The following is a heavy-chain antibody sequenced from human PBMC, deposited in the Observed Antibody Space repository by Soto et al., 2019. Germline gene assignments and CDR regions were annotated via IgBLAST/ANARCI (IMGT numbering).Heavy chain of an antibody. D-gene: IGHD2-8*01. CDR1: GFTFSSYA. CDR2: ISYDGSNK. Sequence: PGASLRLSCAASGFTFSSYAMHWVRQAPGKGLEWVAVISYDGSNKYYADSVKGRFTISRDNSKNTLYLQMNSLRAEDTAVYYCARDGGYCTNGVCLNYFDYWGQGTLVTVSS. J-gene: IGHJ4*02. V-gene: IGHV3-30-3*01. CDR3: ARDGGYCTNGVCLNYFDY.